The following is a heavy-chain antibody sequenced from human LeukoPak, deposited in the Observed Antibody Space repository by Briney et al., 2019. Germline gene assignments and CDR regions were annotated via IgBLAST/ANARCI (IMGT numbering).Heavy chain of an antibody. Sequence: GGSLRLSCAASGFILSNYAMNWVRQAPGKGLEWVSALSYSGGTTYYADSVKGHFTISRDNSKNTVFLQMTSLRADDTAVYYCARGYCSGGSCYWFFDLWGRGTLVTVSS. D-gene: IGHD2-15*01. CDR2: LSYSGGTT. J-gene: IGHJ2*01. CDR3: ARGYCSGGSCYWFFDL. CDR1: GFILSNYA. V-gene: IGHV3-23*01.